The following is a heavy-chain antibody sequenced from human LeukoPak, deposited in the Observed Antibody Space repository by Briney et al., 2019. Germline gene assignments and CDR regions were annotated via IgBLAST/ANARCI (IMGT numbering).Heavy chain of an antibody. J-gene: IGHJ3*02. Sequence: GESLKISCKGSGYSFTTYWIAWVRQMPGKGLELMGIIYPDDPDTRYGPSFQGQVTISADRSISTAYLHWSSLMASDTATYYCARFKGSGDDACDIWGQGTMVTVSS. V-gene: IGHV5-51*01. CDR1: GYSFTTYW. D-gene: IGHD4-17*01. CDR2: IYPDDPDT. CDR3: ARFKGSGDDACDI.